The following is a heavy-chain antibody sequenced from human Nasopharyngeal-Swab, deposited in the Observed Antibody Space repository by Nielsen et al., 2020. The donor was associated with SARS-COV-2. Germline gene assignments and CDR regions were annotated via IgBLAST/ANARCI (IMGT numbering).Heavy chain of an antibody. V-gene: IGHV1-18*01. D-gene: IGHD3-22*01. J-gene: IGHJ3*02. CDR3: ASPGPHSSGYTTPPNAFDI. CDR1: GYTFTSYG. Sequence: ASVKVSCKASGYTFTSYGISWVRQAPGQGLEWMGWISAYNGNTNYAQKLQGGVTMTTDTSTSTAYMELRSLRSDDTAVYYCASPGPHSSGYTTPPNAFDIWGQGTMVTVSS. CDR2: ISAYNGNT.